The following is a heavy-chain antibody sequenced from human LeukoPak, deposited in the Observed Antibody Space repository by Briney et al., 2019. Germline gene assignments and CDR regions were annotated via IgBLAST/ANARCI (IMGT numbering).Heavy chain of an antibody. D-gene: IGHD3-22*01. J-gene: IGHJ4*02. V-gene: IGHV4-59*02. CDR2: VYYSGST. Sequence: PSETLSLTCVVSGGSVSGYYWGWIRQPPGRGLEWIGYVYYSGSTNYNPSFKSRITISVDTSRNQFSLQLSSVTAADTAVYYCARYDNSGSALENWGQGTLVTVSS. CDR3: ARYDNSGSALEN. CDR1: GGSVSGYY.